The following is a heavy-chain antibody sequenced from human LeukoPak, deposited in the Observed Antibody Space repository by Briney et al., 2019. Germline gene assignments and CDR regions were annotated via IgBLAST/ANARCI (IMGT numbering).Heavy chain of an antibody. CDR1: GGSISSSSYY. J-gene: IGHJ5*02. D-gene: IGHD3-9*01. V-gene: IGHV4-61*01. CDR3: ARDIKTGYDIRWNWFDP. Sequence: PSETLSLTCSVSGGSISSSSYYWSWIRQPPGKGLEWIGYIYYSGSTNYNPSLKSRVTISVDTSKNQFSLKLNSVTAADTAVYYCARDIKTGYDIRWNWFDPWGQGTLVTVSS. CDR2: IYYSGST.